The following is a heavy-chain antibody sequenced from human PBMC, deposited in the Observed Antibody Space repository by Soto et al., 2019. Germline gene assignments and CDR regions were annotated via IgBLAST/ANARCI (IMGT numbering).Heavy chain of an antibody. V-gene: IGHV3-23*01. J-gene: IGHJ4*02. CDR3: AKAPVEDYYDSSGYYQPGFDY. CDR1: GFTFSSYA. Sequence: GGSLRLSCAASGFTFSSYAMSWVRQAPGKGLEWVSAISGSGGSTYYADSVKGRFTISRDNSKNTLYLQMNSLRTEDTAVYYCAKAPVEDYYDSSGYYQPGFDYWGQGTLVTVSS. CDR2: ISGSGGST. D-gene: IGHD3-22*01.